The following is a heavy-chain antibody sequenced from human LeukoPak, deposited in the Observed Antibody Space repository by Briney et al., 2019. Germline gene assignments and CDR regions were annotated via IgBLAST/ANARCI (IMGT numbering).Heavy chain of an antibody. CDR1: GFTVSSKY. Sequence: PGGSLRLSCAASGFTVSSKYMTGVRQAPGKGLEWVSVIYSGGSTYYIDSVKGRFTISRDNSKNTLYLQMNSLRAEDTAVYYCARERDSSGYVLAYWGQGTLVTVSS. CDR2: IYSGGST. CDR3: ARERDSSGYVLAY. D-gene: IGHD3-22*01. J-gene: IGHJ4*02. V-gene: IGHV3-53*01.